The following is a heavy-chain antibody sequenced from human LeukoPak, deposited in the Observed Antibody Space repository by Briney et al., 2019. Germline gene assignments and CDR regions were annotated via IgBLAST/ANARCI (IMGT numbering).Heavy chain of an antibody. V-gene: IGHV4-38-2*01. CDR1: GYSISSGYY. CDR2: IYHSGST. J-gene: IGHJ4*02. CDR3: ARFSTTVVTFDY. D-gene: IGHD4-23*01. Sequence: SETLSLTCAVSGYSISSGYYWGWIRQPPGKGPEWIGSIYHSGSTYYNPSLKSRVTISVDTSKNQFSLKLSSVTAADTAVYYCARFSTTVVTFDYWAQGTLVTVSS.